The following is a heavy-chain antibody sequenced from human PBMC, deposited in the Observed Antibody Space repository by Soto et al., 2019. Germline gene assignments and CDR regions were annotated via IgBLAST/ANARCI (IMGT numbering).Heavy chain of an antibody. CDR1: GFTVSSNY. Sequence: EVQLVETGGGLIQPGGSLRLSCAASGFTVSSNYMSWVRQAPGKGLEWVSVIYSGGSTYYADSVKGRFTISRDNSKNTLDLQMNSLRAEDTAVYYCARAIFVHDYSKGGHYYYGMDVWGQGTTVTVSS. CDR3: ARAIFVHDYSKGGHYYYGMDV. CDR2: IYSGGST. J-gene: IGHJ6*02. V-gene: IGHV3-53*02. D-gene: IGHD4-4*01.